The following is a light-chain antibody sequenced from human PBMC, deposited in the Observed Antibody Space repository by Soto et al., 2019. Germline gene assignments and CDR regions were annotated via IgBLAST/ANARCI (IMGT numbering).Light chain of an antibody. CDR3: QQYGSSLT. CDR2: GAS. V-gene: IGKV3-20*01. CDR1: QSVSSSY. J-gene: IGKJ4*01. Sequence: ESVLTQSPGTLSLSPGERATLSCRASQSVSSSYLAWYQQKPGQAPRLLIYGASSRATGIPDRFSGSGSGTDFTFTISRLEPEDFAVYYCQQYGSSLTVGGGTKVEIK.